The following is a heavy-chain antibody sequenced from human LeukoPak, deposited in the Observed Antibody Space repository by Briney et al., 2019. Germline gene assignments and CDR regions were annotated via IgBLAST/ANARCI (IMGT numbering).Heavy chain of an antibody. J-gene: IGHJ4*02. V-gene: IGHV1-18*01. CDR2: ISAYNGNT. CDR3: ARGGGGLGYCSSTSCYEY. Sequence: ASVRVSCKASGYTFTSYGISWVRQAPGQGLEWMGWISAYNGNTNYAQKLQGRVTMTTDTSTSTAYMELRSLRSDDTAVYYCARGGGGLGYCSSTSCYEYWGQGTLVTVSS. CDR1: GYTFTSYG. D-gene: IGHD2-2*01.